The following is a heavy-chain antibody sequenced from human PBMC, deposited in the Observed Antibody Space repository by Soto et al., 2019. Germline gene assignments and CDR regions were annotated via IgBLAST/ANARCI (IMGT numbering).Heavy chain of an antibody. CDR2: IKDDGSKV. CDR3: ATSTMTDAFDY. Sequence: QVQLVESGGGVVQPGKSLRLSCSTSGFSFNDYGFHWVRQAPGKGLEWVSLIKDDGSKVYYGDSVKGRFSISRDNSKNTVYLQMNSLRPGETAIYYCATSTMTDAFDYWGQGTLVTVSS. CDR1: GFSFNDYG. V-gene: IGHV3-30*03. J-gene: IGHJ4*02. D-gene: IGHD3-3*01.